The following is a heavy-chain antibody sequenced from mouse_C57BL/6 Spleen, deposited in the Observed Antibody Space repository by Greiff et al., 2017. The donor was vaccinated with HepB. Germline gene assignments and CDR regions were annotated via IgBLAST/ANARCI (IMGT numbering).Heavy chain of an antibody. Sequence: QVQLQQSGPELVKPGASVKISCKASGYSFTSYYIHWVKQRPGQGLEWIGWIYPGSGNTKYNEKFKGKATLTADTSSSTAYMQLSSLTSEDSAVYYCAGYYGYDRDPLYAMDYWGQGTSVTVSS. J-gene: IGHJ4*01. D-gene: IGHD2-2*01. CDR3: AGYYGYDRDPLYAMDY. V-gene: IGHV1-66*01. CDR1: GYSFTSYY. CDR2: IYPGSGNT.